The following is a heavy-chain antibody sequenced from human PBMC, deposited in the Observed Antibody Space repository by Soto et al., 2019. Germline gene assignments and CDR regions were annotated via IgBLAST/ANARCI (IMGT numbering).Heavy chain of an antibody. V-gene: IGHV4-34*01. CDR3: ARSTEHSGYGPLFVGFDY. D-gene: IGHD5-12*01. CDR1: GGSFSGYY. Sequence: SETLSLTCAVYGGSFSGYYWSWIRQPPGKGLEWIGEINHSGSTNYNPSLKSRVTISVDRSKNQFSLKLSSVTAADTAVYYCARSTEHSGYGPLFVGFDYWGQGTLVTVSS. CDR2: INHSGST. J-gene: IGHJ4*02.